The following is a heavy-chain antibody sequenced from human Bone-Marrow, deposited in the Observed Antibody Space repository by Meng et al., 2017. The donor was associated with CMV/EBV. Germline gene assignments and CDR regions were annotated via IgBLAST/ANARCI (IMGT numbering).Heavy chain of an antibody. Sequence: GESLKISCAAPGFTFSDYYMSWIRQAPGKGLEWVSYISSSGSTIYYADSVKGRFTISGDNSKDTFYLQMSSLRGEDTALYYCAREYGSLRSYYFYGMDVWGQGTTVTVSS. D-gene: IGHD4-17*01. CDR2: ISSSGSTI. CDR1: GFTFSDYY. CDR3: AREYGSLRSYYFYGMDV. J-gene: IGHJ6*02. V-gene: IGHV3-11*04.